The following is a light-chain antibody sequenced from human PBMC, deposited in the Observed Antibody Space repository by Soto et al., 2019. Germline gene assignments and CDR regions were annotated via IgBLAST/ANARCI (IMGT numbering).Light chain of an antibody. CDR1: SSDVGGYNY. CDR3: SSYTGTSTLV. J-gene: IGLJ2*01. CDR2: DVS. V-gene: IGLV2-14*01. Sequence: QSALTQPASVSGSPGQSITISCTGTSSDVGGYNYVSWYQQHPGKAPKLMIYDVSNRPSGVSNRFSGSKSGNTASLTISGPQAEDGADYYCSSYTGTSTLVLGGGPNLTFL.